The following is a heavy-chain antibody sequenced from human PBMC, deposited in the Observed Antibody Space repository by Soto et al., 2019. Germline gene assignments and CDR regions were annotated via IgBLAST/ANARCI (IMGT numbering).Heavy chain of an antibody. CDR1: GYTFINYG. CDR3: ARGGYLVNFGY. Sequence: QVQLVQSGAEVKKPGASVKVSCKASGYTFINYGISWVRQAPGQGLEWMGWISAYNGDTNYAQNFKGRVTMTTDTSTTTAYMDLRSLRSDDTAVYYCARGGYLVNFGYWGQGTLVTVSS. D-gene: IGHD1-26*01. V-gene: IGHV1-18*01. J-gene: IGHJ4*02. CDR2: ISAYNGDT.